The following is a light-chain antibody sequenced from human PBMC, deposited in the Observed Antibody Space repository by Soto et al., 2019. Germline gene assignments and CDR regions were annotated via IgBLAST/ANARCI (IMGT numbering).Light chain of an antibody. Sequence: ETVMTQSPATLSVSPGERATLSCRASQSVRNNLAWYKQKSGQAPRLLICGASIRATGIPARFSGSGSGTDFTLTISSLQSEDFAVYHCQQYNNWPLTFGGGTKVEIK. CDR1: QSVRNN. V-gene: IGKV3D-15*01. CDR3: QQYNNWPLT. CDR2: GAS. J-gene: IGKJ4*01.